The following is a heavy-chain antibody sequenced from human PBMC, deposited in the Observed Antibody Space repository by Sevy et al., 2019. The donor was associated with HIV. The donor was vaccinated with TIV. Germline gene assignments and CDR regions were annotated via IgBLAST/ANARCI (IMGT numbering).Heavy chain of an antibody. CDR3: ARRTYSRTTFDY. CDR2: IYYSGST. V-gene: IGHV4-39*01. CDR1: GGSISSSTYY. Sequence: SETLSLTCTVSGGSISSSTYYWAWIRQPPGKGLEWFGSIYYSGSTYYNPSLKSRVTISVDTSKNQFSLRLSSVTAADTAMYYCARRTYSRTTFDYWGQGTLVTVSS. J-gene: IGHJ4*02. D-gene: IGHD6-13*01.